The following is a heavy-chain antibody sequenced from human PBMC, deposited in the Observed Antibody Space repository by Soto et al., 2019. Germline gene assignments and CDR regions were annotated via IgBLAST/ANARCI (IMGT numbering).Heavy chain of an antibody. CDR1: GYTFTNYS. CDR2: INTDSGKT. Sequence: ASVKVSYKASGYTFTNYSMHWVRQAPGQRLEWMGWINTDSGKTRDSQRFQDRVTLTRDTSANTAYMELSSLTYEDTAVYYCARAGNCTSTTCFSGWLDPWGQGTLVTVSS. V-gene: IGHV1-3*04. CDR3: ARAGNCTSTTCFSGWLDP. D-gene: IGHD2-2*01. J-gene: IGHJ5*02.